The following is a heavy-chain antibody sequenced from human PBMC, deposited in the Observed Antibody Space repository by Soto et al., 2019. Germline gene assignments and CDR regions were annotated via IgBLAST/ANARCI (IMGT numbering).Heavy chain of an antibody. CDR3: AKNQGVELVPLATVDWFDP. V-gene: IGHV3-23*01. CDR1: GFIFENFG. Sequence: GGSLRLSCAASGFIFENFGMSWVRQAPGKGLEWISSISGSGFKKYYADSVKGRFTISRDSSKSTVYLELNNLSAEDTAVYHCAKNQGVELVPLATVDWFDPWGQGSVVTVSS. J-gene: IGHJ5*02. CDR2: ISGSGFKK. D-gene: IGHD1-26*01.